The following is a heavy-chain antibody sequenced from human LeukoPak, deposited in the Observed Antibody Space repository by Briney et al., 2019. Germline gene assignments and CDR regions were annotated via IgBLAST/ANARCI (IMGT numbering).Heavy chain of an antibody. J-gene: IGHJ3*02. CDR3: AREGSGFFDI. Sequence: GGSLRLSCAASGFIFSSHWMSWVRQAPGKGLEWVANIKHDGTEQYFVDSVKGRFTISRDNAKNSLFLQMNSLRAEDTAVYYCAREGSGFFDIWGQGTMVTVSS. CDR2: IKHDGTEQ. CDR1: GFIFSSHW. V-gene: IGHV3-7*04. D-gene: IGHD6-19*01.